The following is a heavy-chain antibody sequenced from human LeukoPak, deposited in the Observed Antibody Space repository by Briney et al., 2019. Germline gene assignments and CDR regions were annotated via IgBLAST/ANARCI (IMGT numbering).Heavy chain of an antibody. Sequence: PSQTLSLTCTVSGGSISRDDYYWSWIRQPPGKGLEWIGSIYHSWSTYYNPSLKSRLTISLDTSKNQFSLRLTSVTAADTAIYYCARDAGYNYGPYDSWGQGTLVTVSS. CDR1: GGSISRDDYY. J-gene: IGHJ4*02. CDR3: ARDAGYNYGPYDS. D-gene: IGHD5-18*01. V-gene: IGHV4-30-4*01. CDR2: IYHSWST.